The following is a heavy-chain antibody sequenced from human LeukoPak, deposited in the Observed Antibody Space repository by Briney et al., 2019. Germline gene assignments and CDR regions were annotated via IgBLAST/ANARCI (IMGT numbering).Heavy chain of an antibody. CDR1: AFTFVSYA. V-gene: IGHV3-23*01. CDR3: ANLDY. Sequence: GGSLRLSCAPAAFTFVSYAMGWVRQAPGKGLEWVSAISGSGGSTYYADSVKGRFTISRDNSKNTLYLQMNTLSAEDTDVYYCANLDYWGQGTLVTVSS. J-gene: IGHJ4*02. CDR2: ISGSGGST.